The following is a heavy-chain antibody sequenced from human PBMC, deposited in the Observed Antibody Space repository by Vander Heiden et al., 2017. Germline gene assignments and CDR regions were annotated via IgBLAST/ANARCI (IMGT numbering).Heavy chain of an antibody. CDR1: GYTFTRYD. Sequence: QVQLVQSGAEVKKPGASVKVSCRASGYTFTRYDHKWVRQATGQGLEWMGWMNPNSGNTGYAQKFQGRVTMTRNTSISTAYMELSSLRSEDTAVYYCAREEKYYDILTGYYKAAFDIWGQGTMVTVSS. CDR2: MNPNSGNT. CDR3: AREEKYYDILTGYYKAAFDI. V-gene: IGHV1-8*01. D-gene: IGHD3-9*01. J-gene: IGHJ3*02.